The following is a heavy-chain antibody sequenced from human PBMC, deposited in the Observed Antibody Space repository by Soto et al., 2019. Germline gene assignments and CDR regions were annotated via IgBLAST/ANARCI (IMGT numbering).Heavy chain of an antibody. D-gene: IGHD2-8*02. CDR3: AQRLLGSGLARERATYFDR. Sequence: QITLKESGPTLVRPTQTLTLTCTFSGFSLSTTGVGVGWIRQPPGKALEWLALIYWDDDKRYSPSLKSRLTIPXDXXKNAVILTMATLCPLETAACYRAQRLLGSGLARERATYFDRWGQGTLVTVSA. V-gene: IGHV2-5*02. CDR1: GFSLSTTGVG. CDR2: IYWDDDK. J-gene: IGHJ5*02.